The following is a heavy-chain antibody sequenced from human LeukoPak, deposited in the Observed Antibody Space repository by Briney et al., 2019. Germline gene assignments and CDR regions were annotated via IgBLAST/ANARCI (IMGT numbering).Heavy chain of an antibody. Sequence: ASVRVSCKASGYSFSAYTVSWVRQAPGQGLEWMALITVYNNKTDYAPKFEGRVTVTTDTSTSTAYMELRSLTSDDTAVYYCARQRFGDVHAFNVWGQGTVVSVS. J-gene: IGHJ3*01. CDR2: ITVYNNKT. D-gene: IGHD3-10*01. CDR1: GYSFSAYT. V-gene: IGHV1-18*01. CDR3: ARQRFGDVHAFNV.